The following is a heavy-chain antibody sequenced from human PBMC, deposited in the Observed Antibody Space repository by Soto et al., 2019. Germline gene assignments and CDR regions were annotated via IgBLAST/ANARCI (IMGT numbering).Heavy chain of an antibody. D-gene: IGHD4-17*01. V-gene: IGHV3-20*01. CDR1: GFTFDDYG. Sequence: GGSLRLSCAASGFTFDDYGMSWVRQAPGKGLEWVSGINWNGGSTGYADFVKGRFTISRHNAKNSLYLQMNSLRAEDTALYDCAGAPSDGDKEYYYYYSLDVWGKGTTVTVSS. J-gene: IGHJ6*03. CDR2: INWNGGST. CDR3: AGAPSDGDKEYYYYYSLDV.